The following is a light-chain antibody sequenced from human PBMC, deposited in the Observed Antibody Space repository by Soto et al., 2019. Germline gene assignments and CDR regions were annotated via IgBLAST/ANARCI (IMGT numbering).Light chain of an antibody. CDR1: QGISCY. J-gene: IGKJ5*01. Sequence: AIRMTQSPSSLSASTGDRVTITCRASQGISCYLAWYQQKPGKAPKLLIYAASTLQSGVPSRLSGSGSGTDFTLTISCLQSEDFATYYCQQYYSYLPITFGQGTRLDI. CDR2: AAS. CDR3: QQYYSYLPIT. V-gene: IGKV1-8*01.